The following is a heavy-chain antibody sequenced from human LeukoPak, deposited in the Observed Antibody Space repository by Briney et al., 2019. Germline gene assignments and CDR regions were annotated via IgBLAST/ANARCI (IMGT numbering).Heavy chain of an antibody. Sequence: GGSLRLSCATSTFTFSSYSVNWVRQAPGKGLEWVSYSEYSGTTSYYADSVKGRFTVSRDNAKNSLYLQMNSLRAEDTAVYYCARDNGAYCGGDCSYFDYWGQGTLVTVSS. CDR3: ARDNGAYCGGDCSYFDY. V-gene: IGHV3-48*01. CDR1: TFTFSSYS. J-gene: IGHJ4*02. CDR2: SEYSGTTS. D-gene: IGHD2-21*02.